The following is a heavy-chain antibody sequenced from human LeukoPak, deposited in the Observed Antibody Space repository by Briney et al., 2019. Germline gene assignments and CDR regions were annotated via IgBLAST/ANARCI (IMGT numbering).Heavy chain of an antibody. Sequence: GASVKVSCKASGYTFTSYGISWVRQAPGQGLEWMGWISAYNGNTNYAQKLQGRVTMTTDTSTSTAYMELRSLRSDDTAVYYCARARGYCSGGSCHYYFDYWGQGTLVTVSS. CDR2: ISAYNGNT. J-gene: IGHJ4*02. D-gene: IGHD2-15*01. CDR3: ARARGYCSGGSCHYYFDY. CDR1: GYTFTSYG. V-gene: IGHV1-18*04.